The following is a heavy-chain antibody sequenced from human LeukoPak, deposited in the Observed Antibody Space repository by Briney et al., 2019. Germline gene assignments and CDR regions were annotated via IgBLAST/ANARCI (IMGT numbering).Heavy chain of an antibody. CDR2: ISWNSGSI. CDR1: GFTFDDYA. Sequence: GRSLRLSCAASGFTFDDYAMHWVRRAPGKGLEWVSGISWNSGSIGYADSVKGRFTISRDNAKNSLYLQMNSLRAEDTALYYCAKSKSDSSGWYEGAFDIWGQGTMVTVSS. V-gene: IGHV3-9*01. D-gene: IGHD6-19*01. J-gene: IGHJ3*02. CDR3: AKSKSDSSGWYEGAFDI.